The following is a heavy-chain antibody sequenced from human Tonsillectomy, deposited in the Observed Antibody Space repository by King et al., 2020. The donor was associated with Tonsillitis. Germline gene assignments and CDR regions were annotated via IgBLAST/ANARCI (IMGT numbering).Heavy chain of an antibody. CDR1: GDTFSSYT. J-gene: IGHJ1*01. V-gene: IGHV1-69*01. CDR3: ATFRGRSWYGVYCQH. CDR2: IIPISGSA. Sequence: QLVQSGAEVKKPGSSVTVSCKASGDTFSSYTLNWVRQAPGQGLEWMGGIIPISGSANYAQNIRGRVTITADESTSTAYMELRSLRSEDTAVYYCATFRGRSWYGVYCQHWRRGTLLNVCS. D-gene: IGHD6-13*01.